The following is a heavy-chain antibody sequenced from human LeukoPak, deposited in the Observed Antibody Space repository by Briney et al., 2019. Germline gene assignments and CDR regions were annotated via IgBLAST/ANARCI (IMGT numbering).Heavy chain of an antibody. D-gene: IGHD4-17*01. Sequence: GGSLRLSCAASGFTFSSYSMNWVRQAPGKGLEWVSSISSSSSYIYYADPVKGRFTISRNNAKNSLYLQMNSLRAEDTAVYYCARGESHYGDYPLDYWGQGTLVTVSS. CDR3: ARGESHYGDYPLDY. V-gene: IGHV3-21*01. CDR2: ISSSSSYI. CDR1: GFTFSSYS. J-gene: IGHJ4*02.